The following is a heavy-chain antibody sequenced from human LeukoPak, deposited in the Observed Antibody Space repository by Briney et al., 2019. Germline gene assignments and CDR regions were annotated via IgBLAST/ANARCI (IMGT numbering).Heavy chain of an antibody. Sequence: GESLKISCKGSGYSFTSYWIGWVRQTPGKGLEWMGIIYPGDSDTRYSPSFQGQVTISADKSISTAYLQWSSLKASDTAMYYCARRVEMATIRSSWFDPWGQGTLVTVSS. V-gene: IGHV5-51*01. CDR3: ARRVEMATIRSSWFDP. J-gene: IGHJ5*02. CDR2: IYPGDSDT. D-gene: IGHD5-24*01. CDR1: GYSFTSYW.